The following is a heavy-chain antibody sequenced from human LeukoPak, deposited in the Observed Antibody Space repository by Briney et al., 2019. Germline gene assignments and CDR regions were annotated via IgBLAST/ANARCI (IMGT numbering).Heavy chain of an antibody. CDR2: INPSRGST. CDR1: GYTFTTYY. D-gene: IGHD5-18*01. CDR3: ARVLGAHRYGSIDH. Sequence: ASVKVSCKASGYTFTTYYMHWVRQAPGQGLEWMGIINPSRGSTSYVQKFQGRATMPRDTSTSTVYMELSSLRSEDTAIYYCARVLGAHRYGSIDHWGQGTLVTVSS. V-gene: IGHV1-46*01. J-gene: IGHJ4*02.